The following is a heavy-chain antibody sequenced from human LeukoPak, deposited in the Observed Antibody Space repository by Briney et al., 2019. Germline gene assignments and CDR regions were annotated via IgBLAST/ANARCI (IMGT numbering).Heavy chain of an antibody. CDR1: GYTFTGYY. V-gene: IGHV1-2*02. CDR3: ARIPIVVVPAAQGDNWFDP. D-gene: IGHD2-2*01. Sequence: ASVKVSCKASGYTFTGYYMHWVRQAPGQGLEWMGWINTNSGGTNYAQKFQGRVTMTRDTSISTAYMELSRLRSDDTAVYYCARIPIVVVPAAQGDNWFDPWGQGTLVTVS. J-gene: IGHJ5*02. CDR2: INTNSGGT.